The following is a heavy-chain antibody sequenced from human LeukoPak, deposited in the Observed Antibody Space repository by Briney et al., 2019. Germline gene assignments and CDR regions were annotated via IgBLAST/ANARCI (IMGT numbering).Heavy chain of an antibody. D-gene: IGHD6-13*01. V-gene: IGHV3-66*01. CDR3: AREERYSSSWYFDY. CDR1: GFAVSSNY. Sequence: PGGSLRLSCAASGFAVSSNYMTWVRQAPGKGLEWVSVIYSGGSTYYADSVKGRFSISRDNSKNTVYLQMNSLRAEDTAVYYCAREERYSSSWYFDYWGQGTLVTVSS. CDR2: IYSGGST. J-gene: IGHJ4*02.